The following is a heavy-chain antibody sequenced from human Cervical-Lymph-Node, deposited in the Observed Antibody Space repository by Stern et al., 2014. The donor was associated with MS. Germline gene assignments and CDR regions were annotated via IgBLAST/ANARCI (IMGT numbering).Heavy chain of an antibody. V-gene: IGHV3-23*01. J-gene: IGHJ4*02. Sequence: EVKLLESGGGLVQPGGSLRLSCAASGFTFRGYAMSSVRQAPGKGLEWVSAIVGDGGNTYYADSVKGRFTISRDNSKNTLYLQMNSLRAEDTALYHCTKDGILGATKGPSYFDSWGQGTLVTVSS. CDR3: TKDGILGATKGPSYFDS. CDR2: IVGDGGNT. CDR1: GFTFRGYA. D-gene: IGHD1-26*01.